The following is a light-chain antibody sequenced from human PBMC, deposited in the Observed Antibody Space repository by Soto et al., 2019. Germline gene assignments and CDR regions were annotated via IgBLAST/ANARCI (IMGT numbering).Light chain of an antibody. V-gene: IGKV1-39*01. Sequence: DVQMTQSPSSLSASVGDRVTISCRASQSISTYLSWYQQKSGKAPKLLIYAASRLQSGVPSRFSGSGSETDFTLTISSLQPEDFATYYCQQSFITPPWTFGQGTAVEIK. CDR2: AAS. CDR1: QSISTY. J-gene: IGKJ1*01. CDR3: QQSFITPPWT.